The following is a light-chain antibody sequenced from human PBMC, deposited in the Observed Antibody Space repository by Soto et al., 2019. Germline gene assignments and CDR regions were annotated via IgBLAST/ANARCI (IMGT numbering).Light chain of an antibody. CDR1: SGSVSTSYY. CDR2: STN. CDR3: VLYMGSGIWV. Sequence: QTVVTQEPSFSVSPGRPVTLTCGLSSGSVSTSYYPSWYQQTPGQAPRTLIYSTNTRSSGVPDRFSGSILGNKAALTITGAQADDESDYYCVLYMGSGIWVFGGGTQLTVL. V-gene: IGLV8-61*01. J-gene: IGLJ3*02.